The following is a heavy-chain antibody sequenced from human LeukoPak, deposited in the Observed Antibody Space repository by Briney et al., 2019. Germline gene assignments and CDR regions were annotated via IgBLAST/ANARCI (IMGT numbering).Heavy chain of an antibody. Sequence: GGSLRLSCAASGFTFSSYAMHWVRQAPGKGLEWVAVISYDGSNKYYADSVKGRFTISRDNSKNTLYLQMNSLRAEDTAVYYCAKLNGGDWFDPWGQGTLVTVSS. CDR1: GFTFSSYA. J-gene: IGHJ5*02. CDR3: AKLNGGDWFDP. CDR2: ISYDGSNK. V-gene: IGHV3-30-3*02. D-gene: IGHD3-16*01.